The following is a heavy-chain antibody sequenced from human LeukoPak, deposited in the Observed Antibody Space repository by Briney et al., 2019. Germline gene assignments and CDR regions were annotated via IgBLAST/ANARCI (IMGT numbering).Heavy chain of an antibody. J-gene: IGHJ5*02. D-gene: IGHD3-9*01. V-gene: IGHV4-39*01. CDR2: IYYSGST. Sequence: SETLSLTCTVSGGSISSSSYYWGWIRQPPGKGLEWIGSIYYSGSTYYNPSLKSRVTISVDTSKNQFSLKLSSVTAADTAVYYCESLDADNWFDPWGQGTLGTVSS. CDR3: ESLDADNWFDP. CDR1: GGSISSSSYY.